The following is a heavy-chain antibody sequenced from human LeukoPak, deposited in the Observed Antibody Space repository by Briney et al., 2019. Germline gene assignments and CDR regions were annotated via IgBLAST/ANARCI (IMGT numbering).Heavy chain of an antibody. J-gene: IGHJ4*02. CDR2: IKQDGSEK. Sequence: GGSLRLSCAASGFTFSSNWMSCVRQAPGKGLEWGANIKQDGSEKYYVDSVKGRFTISRDNAKNSLYLQMNRLRAEDTAVYYCARVRSSSYNYFGYWGQGTLGTVSS. CDR3: ARVRSSSYNYFGY. D-gene: IGHD6-13*01. V-gene: IGHV3-7*01. CDR1: GFTFSSNW.